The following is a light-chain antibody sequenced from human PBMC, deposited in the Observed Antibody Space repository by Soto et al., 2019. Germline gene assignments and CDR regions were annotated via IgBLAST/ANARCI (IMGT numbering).Light chain of an antibody. CDR1: NIGSKS. V-gene: IGLV3-21*04. Sequence: SYELTQPPSVSVAPEKTATITCGGDNIGSKSVQWYQQRPGQAPALVIYYDRDRPSGIPERFSGSSSGNTATLTISRVEAGDEADYYCQVWDLRSEHVVFGGGTKLTVL. CDR3: QVWDLRSEHVV. J-gene: IGLJ2*01. CDR2: YDR.